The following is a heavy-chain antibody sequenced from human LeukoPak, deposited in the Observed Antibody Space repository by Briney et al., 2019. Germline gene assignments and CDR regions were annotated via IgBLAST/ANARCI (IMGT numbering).Heavy chain of an antibody. J-gene: IGHJ4*02. CDR2: INHSGST. CDR1: GGSFSGYY. V-gene: IGHV4-34*01. D-gene: IGHD1-26*01. Sequence: SETLSLTCAVYGGSFSGYYWSWIRQPPGKGLEWIGEINHSGSTNYNPSLKSRVTISVDTPKNQFSLKLSSVTAADTAVYYCARVTVGASWFDYWGQGTLVTVSS. CDR3: ARVTVGASWFDY.